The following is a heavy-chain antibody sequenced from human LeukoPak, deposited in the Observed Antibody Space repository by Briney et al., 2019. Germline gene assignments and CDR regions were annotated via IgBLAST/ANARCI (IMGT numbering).Heavy chain of an antibody. J-gene: IGHJ3*02. CDR2: IRYDGSNK. D-gene: IGHD2-15*01. Sequence: PGRSLRLSCAASGFTFSSYGMHWVRQAPGKGLEWVAFIRYDGSNKYYADSVKGRFTISRDNSKNTLYLQMNSLRAEDTAVYYCAKGCCSGGSCCFDIWGQGTMVTVSS. CDR1: GFTFSSYG. CDR3: AKGCCSGGSCCFDI. V-gene: IGHV3-30*02.